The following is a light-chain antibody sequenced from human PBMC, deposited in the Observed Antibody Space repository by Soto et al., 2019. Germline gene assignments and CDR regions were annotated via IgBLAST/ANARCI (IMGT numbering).Light chain of an antibody. CDR2: GAS. J-gene: IGKJ1*01. Sequence: EIVMTQSPATLSVSPGERATLSCRASQSVSTNLAWYQQKPGQAPRLLIYGASARATGIPARFSASGSGTEFTLTISSLQSEDFAVYYCQQYNNWRTFGQGTKVEIK. CDR3: QQYNNWRT. V-gene: IGKV3-15*01. CDR1: QSVSTN.